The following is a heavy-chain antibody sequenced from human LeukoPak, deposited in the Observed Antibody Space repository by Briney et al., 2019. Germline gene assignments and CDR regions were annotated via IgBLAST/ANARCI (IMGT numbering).Heavy chain of an antibody. CDR2: MNPNSGHT. V-gene: IGHV1-8*01. J-gene: IGHJ4*02. CDR1: GYTFTRYD. Sequence: GASVKVSCKASGYTFTRYDINWVRQTTGQGLEWMGWMNPNSGHTGYAQKFQGRVTITRDSSISTTYMELSSLTSEDTAVYYCARPGYSSGWYDYWGQGTLVTVSS. D-gene: IGHD6-19*01. CDR3: ARPGYSSGWYDY.